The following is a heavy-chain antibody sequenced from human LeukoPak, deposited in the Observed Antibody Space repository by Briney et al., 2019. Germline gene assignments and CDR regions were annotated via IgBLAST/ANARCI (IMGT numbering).Heavy chain of an antibody. Sequence: GGSLRLSCSASGFTFSSYAMHWVRQAPGEGLEYVSAISSNGGSTYYADSVKGRFTISRDNSKNTLYLQMSSLRAEDTAVYYCVTTYYDSSGYFFPFDYWGQGTLVTVSS. CDR2: ISSNGGST. D-gene: IGHD3-22*01. CDR1: GFTFSSYA. CDR3: VTTYYDSSGYFFPFDY. V-gene: IGHV3-64D*06. J-gene: IGHJ4*02.